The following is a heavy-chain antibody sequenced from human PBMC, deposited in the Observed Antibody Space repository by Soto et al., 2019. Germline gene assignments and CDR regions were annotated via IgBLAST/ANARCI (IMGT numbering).Heavy chain of an antibody. J-gene: IGHJ4*02. CDR3: ARYWRISDSSSAYFDY. D-gene: IGHD6-6*01. CDR2: ISYDGSNK. CDR1: GFTFSSYA. Sequence: QVQLVESGGGVVQPGRSLRLSCADSGFTFSSYAMHWVRQAPGKGLEWVAVISYDGSNKYYADSVKGRFTISRDNSKNTLYLQMNSLRAEDTAVYYCARYWRISDSSSAYFDYWGQGTLVTVSS. V-gene: IGHV3-30-3*01.